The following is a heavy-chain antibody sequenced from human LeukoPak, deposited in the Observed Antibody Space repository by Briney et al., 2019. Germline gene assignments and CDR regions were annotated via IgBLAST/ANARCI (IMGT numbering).Heavy chain of an antibody. V-gene: IGHV1-69*06. CDR2: IIPIFGTA. CDR3: ARDLNYVVRGAIRDY. D-gene: IGHD3-10*01. Sequence: ASVKVSCKASGGTFSSYAISWVRQAPGQGLEWMGGIIPIFGTANYAQKFQGRVTITADKSTSTAYMELSSLRSEDTAVYYCARDLNYVVRGAIRDYWGQGTLVTVSS. J-gene: IGHJ4*02. CDR1: GGTFSSYA.